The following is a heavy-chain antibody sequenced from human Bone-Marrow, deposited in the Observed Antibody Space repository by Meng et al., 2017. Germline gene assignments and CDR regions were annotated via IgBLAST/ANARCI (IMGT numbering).Heavy chain of an antibody. CDR3: ARATYYYDSSRRNMRDLPFDY. CDR1: GGSIGSSNW. Sequence: HREGCGPGLWQPSGTLPLTPPVPGGSIGSSNWCSWVRQPPGKGLEWIGEIYHSGSTNYNPSLKSRVTISVDKSKNQFSLKLSSVTAADTAVYYCARATYYYDSSRRNMRDLPFDYWGQGTLVTVSS. D-gene: IGHD3-22*01. V-gene: IGHV4-4*02. J-gene: IGHJ4*02. CDR2: IYHSGST.